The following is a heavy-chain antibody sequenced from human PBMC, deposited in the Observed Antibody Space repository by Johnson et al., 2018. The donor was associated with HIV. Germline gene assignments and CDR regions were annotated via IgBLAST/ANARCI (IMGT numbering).Heavy chain of an antibody. CDR2: IKQDGSDK. D-gene: IGHD6-19*01. Sequence: EVQVVESGGGLVQPGGSLRLSCAASGFMFSSYWMSWVRQAPGKGLEWVANIKQDGSDKYYVDSVKGRFTISRDNAKNSLYLQMNSLRAEDTAVYYCARGYSRGWYFAFDIWGQGTMVTVSS. CDR1: GFMFSSYW. V-gene: IGHV3-7*04. CDR3: ARGYSRGWYFAFDI. J-gene: IGHJ3*02.